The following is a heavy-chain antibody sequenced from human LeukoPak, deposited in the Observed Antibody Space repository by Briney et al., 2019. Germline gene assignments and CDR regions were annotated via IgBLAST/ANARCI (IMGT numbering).Heavy chain of an antibody. Sequence: SQTLSLTCAISGDSVSSNSAAWNWIRQSPLRGLEWLGRTYYRSKWYNDYAVSVKSRITIKPDTSKNQFSLQLKSVTPEDTAVYYCAKSYSSGWDFDYWGQGTLVTVSS. V-gene: IGHV6-1*01. D-gene: IGHD6-19*01. CDR1: GDSVSSNSAA. J-gene: IGHJ4*02. CDR3: AKSYSSGWDFDY. CDR2: TYYRSKWYN.